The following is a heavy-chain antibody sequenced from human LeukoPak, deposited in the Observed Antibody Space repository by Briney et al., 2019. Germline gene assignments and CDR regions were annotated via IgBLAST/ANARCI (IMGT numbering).Heavy chain of an antibody. J-gene: IGHJ4*02. CDR3: VKDLTGTWSFDY. Sequence: GGSLRLSCAASGFTFDNYAMTWVRQAPGRGLEWISTISGSGYTTYYADSVKGRFTISRDNSKNALYLQLTSLRLEDTALYYCVKDLTGTWSFDYWGQGTLVTVSS. D-gene: IGHD3-9*01. CDR1: GFTFDNYA. CDR2: ISGSGYTT. V-gene: IGHV3-23*01.